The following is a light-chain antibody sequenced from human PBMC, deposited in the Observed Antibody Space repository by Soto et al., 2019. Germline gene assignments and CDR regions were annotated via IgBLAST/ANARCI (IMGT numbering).Light chain of an antibody. CDR2: EGS. V-gene: IGLV2-23*01. J-gene: IGLJ2*01. Sequence: QSALTQPASVSASPGQSITISCTGTSSDVGSYNLVSWYQHPPDKAPKLMIYEGSKRPSGVSNRFSGSKSGNTAYLTISGLQADDEADYYCCSYAGSSISVVFGGGTQLTVL. CDR3: CSYAGSSISVV. CDR1: SSDVGSYNL.